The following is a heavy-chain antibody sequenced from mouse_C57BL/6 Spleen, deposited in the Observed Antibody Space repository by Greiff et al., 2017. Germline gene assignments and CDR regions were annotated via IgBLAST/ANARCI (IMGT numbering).Heavy chain of an antibody. Sequence: VQLQQSGPELVKPGASVKISCKASGYAFSSSWMNWVKQRPGKGLEWIGRIYPGDGDTNYNGKFKGKATLTADKSSSTAYMQLSSLTSEDSAVYFGARSLAYWYFDVWGTGTTVTVSS. CDR2: IYPGDGDT. V-gene: IGHV1-82*01. CDR3: ARSLAYWYFDV. CDR1: GYAFSSSW. J-gene: IGHJ1*03.